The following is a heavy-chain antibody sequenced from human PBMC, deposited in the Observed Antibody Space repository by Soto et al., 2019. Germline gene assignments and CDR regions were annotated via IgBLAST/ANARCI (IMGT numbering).Heavy chain of an antibody. CDR1: GGTFSSYA. Sequence: QVQLVQSGAELKKPGSSVKVSCKASGGTFSSYAISWVRQAPGQGLEWMGGIIPIFGTANYAQKFQGRVTITADKSTSTAYMELSSLRSEDTAVYYCARTDTAMAAPNDSYFDYWGQGTLVTVSS. CDR2: IIPIFGTA. J-gene: IGHJ4*02. CDR3: ARTDTAMAAPNDSYFDY. D-gene: IGHD5-18*01. V-gene: IGHV1-69*06.